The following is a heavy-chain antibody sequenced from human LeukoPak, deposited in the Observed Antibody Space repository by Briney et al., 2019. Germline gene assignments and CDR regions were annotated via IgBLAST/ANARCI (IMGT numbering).Heavy chain of an antibody. J-gene: IGHJ3*02. V-gene: IGHV1-18*01. D-gene: IGHD2-2*01. CDR3: ARDRGPEIVVVPAAPPDAFDI. Sequence: ASVKVSCKASGYTFTSYGISWVRQAPGQGLEWMGWISAYNGNTNYAQKLQGRVTMTTDTSTSTAYMELRSLRSDDTAVYYCARDRGPEIVVVPAAPPDAFDIWGQGTMVTVSS. CDR2: ISAYNGNT. CDR1: GYTFTSYG.